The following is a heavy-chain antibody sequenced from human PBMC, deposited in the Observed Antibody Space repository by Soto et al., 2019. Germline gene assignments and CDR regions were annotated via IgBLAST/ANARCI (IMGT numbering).Heavy chain of an antibody. J-gene: IGHJ5*02. CDR3: ARVRDFWSGYRCGGGNWFDP. D-gene: IGHD3-3*01. CDR1: GGTFSSYA. Sequence: QVQLVQSGAEVKKPGSSVKVSCKASGGTFSSYAISWVRPAPGPGLEWMGGIIPIFGTANYAQKFQGRVTITADESTSTAYMELSSLRSEDTAVYYCARVRDFWSGYRCGGGNWFDPWSQGTLVTVSS. V-gene: IGHV1-69*01. CDR2: IIPIFGTA.